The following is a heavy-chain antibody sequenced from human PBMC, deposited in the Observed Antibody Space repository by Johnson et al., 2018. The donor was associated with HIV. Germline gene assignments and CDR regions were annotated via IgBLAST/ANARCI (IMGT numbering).Heavy chain of an antibody. V-gene: IGHV3-30*04. CDR3: ARGGIEYNSPLGVGYAFDV. CDR1: GFPFSNFA. J-gene: IGHJ3*01. D-gene: IGHD6-6*01. CDR2: ISYDGSKI. Sequence: QVLLVESGGGVARPGGSLRLSCAASGFPFSNFAMHCVRQAPGKGLEWGAIISYDGSKIFYADSVKGRFTISRDNSKNTLFLQMNSLRAEDTALYYSARGGIEYNSPLGVGYAFDVWGQGTMVTVSS.